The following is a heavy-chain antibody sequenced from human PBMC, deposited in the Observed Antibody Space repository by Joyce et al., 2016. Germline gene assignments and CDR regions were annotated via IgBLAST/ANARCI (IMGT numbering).Heavy chain of an antibody. CDR2: ISNDGDQK. Sequence: QVQLVESGGGVVQPGRSLRLSCAASGFPFSSYGMHWVRQAPGKGLEWVAVISNDGDQKYCGDSVKGRFTISRDNSKNTLYLEMSSLRVEDTAVYYCAKDDRGRTFFGDLSIWGQGTLVIVSS. CDR1: GFPFSSYG. J-gene: IGHJ1*01. CDR3: AKDDRGRTFFGDLSI. D-gene: IGHD3-10*01. V-gene: IGHV3-30*18.